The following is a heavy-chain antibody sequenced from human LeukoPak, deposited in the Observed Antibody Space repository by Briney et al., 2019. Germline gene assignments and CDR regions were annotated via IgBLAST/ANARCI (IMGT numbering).Heavy chain of an antibody. J-gene: IGHJ5*02. CDR1: GFTFSSYA. CDR2: ISGSGGST. Sequence: GGSLRLSCAASGFTFSSYAMSWVRQAPGKGLEWVSAISGSGGSTYYADSVKGRFTISRDNSKNTLYLQMNSLRAEDTAVYYCATTRYIVVVTSIPNWFDPWGQGTLVTVSS. CDR3: ATTRYIVVVTSIPNWFDP. D-gene: IGHD2-21*02. V-gene: IGHV3-23*01.